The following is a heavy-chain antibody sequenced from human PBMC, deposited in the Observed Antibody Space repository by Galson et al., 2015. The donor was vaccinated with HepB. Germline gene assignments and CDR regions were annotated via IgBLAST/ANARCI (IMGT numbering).Heavy chain of an antibody. CDR3: AADRGYYYGSGSYYDREGY. V-gene: IGHV1-58*01. J-gene: IGHJ4*02. CDR2: IVVGSGNT. D-gene: IGHD3-10*01. CDR1: GFTFTSSA. Sequence: SVKVSCKASGFTFTSSAVQWVRQARGQRLEWIGWIVVGSGNTNYAQKFQERVTITRDMSTSTAYMELSSLRSEDTAVYYCAADRGYYYGSGSYYDREGYWGQGTLVTVSS.